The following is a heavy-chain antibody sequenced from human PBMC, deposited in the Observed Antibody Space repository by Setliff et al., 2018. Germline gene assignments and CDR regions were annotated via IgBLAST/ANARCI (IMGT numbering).Heavy chain of an antibody. CDR2: IRYDGTYK. CDR3: AKEIIEGLLSGLDF. CDR1: GFAFSTYG. V-gene: IGHV3-30*02. J-gene: IGHJ4*02. Sequence: PGGSLRLSCAASGFAFSTYGMHWVRQAPGKGLEWVAFIRYDGTYKYFADSVKGRFTISRDNSKNTLTLQMNSLRPDDTAVYYCAKEIIEGLLSGLDFWGQGTLVTVSS. D-gene: IGHD3-9*01.